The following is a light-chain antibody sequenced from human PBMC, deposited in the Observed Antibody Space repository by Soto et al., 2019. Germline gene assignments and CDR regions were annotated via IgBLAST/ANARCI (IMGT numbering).Light chain of an antibody. CDR3: QVRDVWPS. CDR2: DAS. CDR1: QSVSTS. Sequence: IVLTQSPVTLALSPEERAVLSCRASQSVSTSLAWYQHKPGQAPRLFIYDASKRAPGVPARFSGSGSGTDFTLTISSLEPEDFAVYYCQVRDVWPSFAQGTKVEIK. V-gene: IGKV3-11*01. J-gene: IGKJ1*01.